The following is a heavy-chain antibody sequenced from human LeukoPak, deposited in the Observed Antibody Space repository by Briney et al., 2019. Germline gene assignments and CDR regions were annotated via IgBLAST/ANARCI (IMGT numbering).Heavy chain of an antibody. J-gene: IGHJ6*04. CDR1: GGSFSGYY. D-gene: IGHD6-13*01. CDR3: AGGVAAVSDV. V-gene: IGHV4-34*01. Sequence: KSSETLSLTCAVYGGSFSGYYWSWIRQPPGKWLEWIGEINHSGSTNYNPSLKSRVTISVDTSKNQFSLKLSSVTAADTAVYYCAGGVAAVSDVWGKGTTVTVSS. CDR2: INHSGST.